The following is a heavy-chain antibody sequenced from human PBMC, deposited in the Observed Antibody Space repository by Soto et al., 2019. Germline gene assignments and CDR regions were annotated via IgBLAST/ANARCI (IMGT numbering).Heavy chain of an antibody. CDR3: ARLYSSSWSPASYYYYNGLAG. V-gene: IGHV4-59*01. Sequence: SVSLPLTCTVAGSSISSYNWSWFRQSPGKVLERIGSISYSGSTNYNPSLRSRVTISVDTSKNQFSLKLSSVTAADTAVYYCARLYSSSWSPASYYYYNGLAGWGQGTTVSVCS. CDR2: ISYSGST. CDR1: GSSISSYN. D-gene: IGHD6-13*01. J-gene: IGHJ6*02.